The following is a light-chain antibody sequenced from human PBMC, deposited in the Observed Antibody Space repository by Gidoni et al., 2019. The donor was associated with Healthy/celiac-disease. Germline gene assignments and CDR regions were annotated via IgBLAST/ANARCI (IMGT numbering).Light chain of an antibody. Sequence: SSELTQYPAVSVALGQTVRITCQGDSLRSYYASWYQQKPGQAPVLVIYGKNNRPSGIPDRFSGSSSGNTASLTITGSQAEDEGDYYCNSRDSSGNHVVFGGGTKLTVL. CDR1: SLRSYY. CDR3: NSRDSSGNHVV. V-gene: IGLV3-19*01. CDR2: GKN. J-gene: IGLJ2*01.